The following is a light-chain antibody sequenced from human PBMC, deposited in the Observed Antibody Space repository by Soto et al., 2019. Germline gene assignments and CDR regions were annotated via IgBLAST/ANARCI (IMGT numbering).Light chain of an antibody. CDR1: QSVRSY. V-gene: IGKV3-11*01. Sequence: EIVLAQSPATLSLSPGERVTLTCRASQSVRSYLAWYQQKPGQAPRLLIYDASNRATGIPARFSGSGSGTDVTVTISRREPEDFAGYYCQRRANWPATFGQGTRREIK. CDR2: DAS. CDR3: QRRANWPAT. J-gene: IGKJ5*01.